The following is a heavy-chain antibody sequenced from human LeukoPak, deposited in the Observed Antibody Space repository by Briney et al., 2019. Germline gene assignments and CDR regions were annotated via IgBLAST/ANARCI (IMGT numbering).Heavy chain of an antibody. CDR3: ARDADYGDYFYYYYYYMDV. J-gene: IGHJ6*03. CDR1: GFTFSSYW. V-gene: IGHV3-7*01. CDR2: IKQDGSEK. D-gene: IGHD4-17*01. Sequence: GGSLRLSCAASGFTFSSYWMSWARQAPGKGLEWVANIKQDGSEKYYVDSVKGRFTISRDNAKNSLYLQMNSLRAEDTAVYYCARDADYGDYFYYYYYYMDVWGKGTTVTISS.